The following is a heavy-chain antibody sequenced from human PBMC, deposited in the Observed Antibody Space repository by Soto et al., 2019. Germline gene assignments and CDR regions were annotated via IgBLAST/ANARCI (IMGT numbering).Heavy chain of an antibody. CDR1: GFTFRTYS. CDR3: ARDRGYDAHDYYYNAMDV. CDR2: IRGFSPYT. V-gene: IGHV3-21*01. Sequence: GGSLRLSCVASGFTFRTYSMNWVRQAPGKGLEWVSGIRGFSPYTFYAESVKGRFTISRDNAKNSLYLQMNSLGVEDTAVYYCARDRGYDAHDYYYNAMDVWGQGTTVTVSS. J-gene: IGHJ6*02. D-gene: IGHD2-15*01.